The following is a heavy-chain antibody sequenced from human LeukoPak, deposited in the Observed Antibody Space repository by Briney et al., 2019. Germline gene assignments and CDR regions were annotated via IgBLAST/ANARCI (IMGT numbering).Heavy chain of an antibody. CDR1: GYTLSDYY. D-gene: IGHD3-22*01. CDR3: ARGRSYYDTSNYSYDY. Sequence: GASVKASCKASGYTLSDYYMHWVRQAPGQGLEWMGWINPNSGDTNYAQKFQDRVTMTRDTSISTAYMELSRLRSDDTALYYCARGRSYYDTSNYSYDYWGQGTLVTVSS. V-gene: IGHV1-2*02. CDR2: INPNSGDT. J-gene: IGHJ4*02.